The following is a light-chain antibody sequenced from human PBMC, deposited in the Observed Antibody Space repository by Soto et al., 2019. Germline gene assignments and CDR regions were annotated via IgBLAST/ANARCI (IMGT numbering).Light chain of an antibody. CDR2: DNN. J-gene: IGLJ2*01. CDR3: GTWDSSLSAGV. Sequence: QSVLTQPPSVSAAPGQKVTISCSGSSSNIGNNYVSWYQQLPGTAPKLLIYDNNKRPSGIPDRFSGSKSGTSATLGITGLKTGDEADYYCGTWDSSLSAGVFGGGT. CDR1: SSNIGNNY. V-gene: IGLV1-51*01.